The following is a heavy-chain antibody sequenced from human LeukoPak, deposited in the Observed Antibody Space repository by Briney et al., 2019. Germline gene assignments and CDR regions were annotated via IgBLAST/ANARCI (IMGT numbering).Heavy chain of an antibody. CDR3: AKVAPMDYYGSGKGGSVY. CDR1: GFTFNSYA. Sequence: PGGSLRLSCAASGFTFNSYAMHWVRQAPGKGLEWVAVISYDGSNKYYADSVKGRFTISRDNSKNTLYLQMNSLRAEDTAVYYCAKVAPMDYYGSGKGGSVYWGQGTLVTVSS. D-gene: IGHD3-10*01. V-gene: IGHV3-30-3*01. J-gene: IGHJ4*02. CDR2: ISYDGSNK.